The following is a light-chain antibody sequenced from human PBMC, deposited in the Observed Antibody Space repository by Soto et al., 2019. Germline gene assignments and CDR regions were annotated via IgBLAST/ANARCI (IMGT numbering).Light chain of an antibody. CDR1: TVAVTSGHF. CDR2: DTS. Sequence: QTVVTQEPSLTVSPGGTVTLTCGSSTVAVTSGHFPYWFQQKPGQAPRTLISDTSDKHSWTPARFSGSLLGGKAALTLSGAQSEDEADYYCLLFYSGAYVFGTGTKLTVL. J-gene: IGLJ1*01. V-gene: IGLV7-46*01. CDR3: LLFYSGAYV.